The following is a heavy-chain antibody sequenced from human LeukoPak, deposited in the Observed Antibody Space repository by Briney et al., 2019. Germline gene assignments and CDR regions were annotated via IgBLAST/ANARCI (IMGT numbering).Heavy chain of an antibody. D-gene: IGHD5-24*01. CDR1: GFTFSHYY. Sequence: GGSLRLSCAASGFTFSHYYMSWVRQAPGKGLEWVANIKQDGSEQFYLDSVKGRFTISRDNAKNALYLQMHSLRVEDTAVYYCARDGYNTPGYWGQGTLVTVSS. V-gene: IGHV3-7*03. CDR2: IKQDGSEQ. J-gene: IGHJ4*02. CDR3: ARDGYNTPGY.